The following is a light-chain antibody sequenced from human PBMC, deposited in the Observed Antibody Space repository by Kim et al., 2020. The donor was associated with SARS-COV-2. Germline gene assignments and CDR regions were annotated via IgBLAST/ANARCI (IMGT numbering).Light chain of an antibody. J-gene: IGLJ3*02. Sequence: SYELTQPPSVSVSPGQTARITCSGDALPKKYAYWYQQKSGQAPVLVIYEDRKRPSGIPMRFSGSSSGTMATLTINEAQVEDEGDYYCYSTDFSGNHRVFGGGTQLTVL. CDR3: YSTDFSGNHRV. CDR2: EDR. CDR1: ALPKKY. V-gene: IGLV3-10*01.